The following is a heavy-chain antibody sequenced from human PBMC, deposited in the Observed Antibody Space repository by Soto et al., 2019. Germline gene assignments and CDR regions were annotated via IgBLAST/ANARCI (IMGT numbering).Heavy chain of an antibody. V-gene: IGHV1-3*01. CDR3: SRDPEYGSGSLDV. CDR2: INPGKETT. J-gene: IGHJ3*01. D-gene: IGHD3-10*01. CDR1: GYTFTSYA. Sequence: QGQLVQSGAEVKKPGASVKVSCEASGYTFTSYAIHLVRQAPGQRLEWMGWINPGKETTRYSQRFQGRVTITSDTSANTVDRLRSSGTSEGTAVYFCSRDPEYGSGSLDVWGQGTMVIVSS.